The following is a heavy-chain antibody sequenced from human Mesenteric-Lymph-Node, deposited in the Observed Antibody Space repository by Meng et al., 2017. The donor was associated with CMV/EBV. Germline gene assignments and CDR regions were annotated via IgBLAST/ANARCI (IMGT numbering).Heavy chain of an antibody. J-gene: IGHJ4*02. CDR3: AKDEDAYSSGWEPFDD. D-gene: IGHD6-19*01. V-gene: IGHV3-30*02. Sequence: GESLKISCAASGFTFSSYWMSWVRQAPGKGLEWVAFVRYDGDNTHYTDSVKGRFTISRDNSKNTLYLQMNSFRGDDMAAYYCAKDEDAYSSGWEPFDDWGQGTLVTVSS. CDR1: GFTFSSYW. CDR2: VRYDGDNT.